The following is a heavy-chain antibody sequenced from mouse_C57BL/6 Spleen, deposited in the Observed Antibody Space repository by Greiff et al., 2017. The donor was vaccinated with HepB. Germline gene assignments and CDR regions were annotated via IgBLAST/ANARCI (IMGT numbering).Heavy chain of an antibody. J-gene: IGHJ4*01. CDR1: GYTFTSYW. V-gene: IGHV1-69*01. CDR2: IDPSDSYT. D-gene: IGHD1-1*01. Sequence: VQLQQPGAELVMPGASVKLSCKASGYTFTSYWMHWVKQRPGQGLEWIGEIDPSDSYTNYNQKFKGKSTLTVDKSSSTAYMQLSSLTSEDSAVYYCARSGTTVVAPAMDYWGQGTSVTVSS. CDR3: ARSGTTVVAPAMDY.